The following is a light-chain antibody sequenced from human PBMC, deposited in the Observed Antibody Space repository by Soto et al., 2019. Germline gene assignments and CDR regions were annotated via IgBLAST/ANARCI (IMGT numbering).Light chain of an antibody. CDR1: QSVSKS. CDR3: QQRSNWPPSIT. V-gene: IGKV3-11*01. J-gene: IGKJ5*01. Sequence: IVLTQSPGTLSLSPGERATLSCRASQSVSKSLAWYQQKPGQAPRLLIYDASNRATGIPARFSGSGSGTDFTLTISSLEPEDFAVYYCQQRSNWPPSITFGQGTRLEIK. CDR2: DAS.